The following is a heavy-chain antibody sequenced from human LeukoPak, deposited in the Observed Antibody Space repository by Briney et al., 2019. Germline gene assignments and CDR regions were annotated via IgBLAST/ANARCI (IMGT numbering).Heavy chain of an antibody. V-gene: IGHV3-7*01. D-gene: IGHD3-22*01. CDR3: ARAGSIGSVDY. Sequence: GGSLRLSCETSGFTFNIYWMSWVRQAPGKGLEWVGIIKEDGSEKYYVDSVKGRFTVSRDNAKNSLYLQMNSLRAEDTAVYYCARAGSIGSVDYWGQGTLVTVSS. CDR1: GFTFNIYW. J-gene: IGHJ4*02. CDR2: IKEDGSEK.